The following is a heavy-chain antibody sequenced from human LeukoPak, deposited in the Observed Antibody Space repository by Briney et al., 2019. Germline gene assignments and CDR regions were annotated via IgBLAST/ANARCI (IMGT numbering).Heavy chain of an antibody. CDR3: AKDRAGAN. CDR1: GFTFAKYA. Sequence: PGGSLNLSCVGSGFTFAKYAITWVREPPGKGLEWVSVISGSGNVTYYAESVKGRFTISRDNSKRTLYLQMDSLRADDTAIYYCAKDRAGANWGQGTLVLVSS. V-gene: IGHV3-23*01. J-gene: IGHJ4*02. CDR2: ISGSGNVT.